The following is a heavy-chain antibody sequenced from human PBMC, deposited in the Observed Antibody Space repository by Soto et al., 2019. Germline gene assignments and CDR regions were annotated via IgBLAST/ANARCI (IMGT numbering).Heavy chain of an antibody. D-gene: IGHD2-15*01. V-gene: IGHV1-58*01. CDR2: IIVGSGST. Sequence: GAAVKVSCKASGFTFTSSAVQWVRQARGQRLEWIGWIIVGSGSTNYAQKFQDRVTMTRDTSISTAYMELSSLRSDDTAVYYCARDYAVVVAATPWYYYGMDVWGQGTTVTVSS. CDR1: GFTFTSSA. J-gene: IGHJ6*02. CDR3: ARDYAVVVAATPWYYYGMDV.